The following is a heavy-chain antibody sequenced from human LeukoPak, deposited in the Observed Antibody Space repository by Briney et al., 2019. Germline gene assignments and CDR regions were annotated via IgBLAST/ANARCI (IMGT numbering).Heavy chain of an antibody. J-gene: IGHJ3*02. D-gene: IGHD3-22*01. Sequence: GGSLRLSCAASGFTFSSYVMHWVRQAPGKGLEWVAVTSYDGSNKYYADSVKGRFTISRDNSKNTLYLQMNSLRAEDTAVYHCARVSKNNSGYIGAFDIWGQGTMVTVSS. CDR2: TSYDGSNK. CDR1: GFTFSSYV. CDR3: ARVSKNNSGYIGAFDI. V-gene: IGHV3-30*04.